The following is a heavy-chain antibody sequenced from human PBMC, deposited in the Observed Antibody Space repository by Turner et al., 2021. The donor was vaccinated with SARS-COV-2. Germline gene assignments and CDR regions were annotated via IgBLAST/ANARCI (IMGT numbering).Heavy chain of an antibody. CDR2: IWNDGSQK. CDR1: GITFSSHG. Sequence: QDQLVESGGGVVQPGRPLRLSCAASGITFSSHGMHWVRQAPGKGLEWVAVIWNDGSQKYYADSVKGRFTISRDNSKNMVYLQMNSLRAEDTAVYYCARLDDSGHWGAFDIWGQGTMVTVSS. J-gene: IGHJ3*02. D-gene: IGHD3-22*01. V-gene: IGHV3-33*01. CDR3: ARLDDSGHWGAFDI.